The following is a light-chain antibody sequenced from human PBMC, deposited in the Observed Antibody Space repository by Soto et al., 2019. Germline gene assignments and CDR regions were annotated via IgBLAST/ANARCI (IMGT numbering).Light chain of an antibody. CDR3: QQYGSSPPRLS. CDR2: GAS. J-gene: IGKJ4*01. Sequence: ELVLTQSPGPLSLSPGERATLSFRVSQSVSSSYLDWYQQKPGQAPMLLIYGASSSATGIPDRFRCSGSGTYFSLTISSLEPEAFSVYYAQQYGSSPPRLSFGRGTKVEIK. V-gene: IGKV3-20*01. CDR1: QSVSSSY.